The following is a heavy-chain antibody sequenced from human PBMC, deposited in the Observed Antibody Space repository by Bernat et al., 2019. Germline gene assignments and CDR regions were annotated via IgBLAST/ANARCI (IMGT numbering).Heavy chain of an antibody. D-gene: IGHD6-19*01. Sequence: QVQLQQWGAGLLKPSEILSLTCAVYGGSFRGYYWSWIRQPPGKGLEWIGEINHSGSTNYNPSLKSRVTISVDTSKNQFSRKLSSVTAADTAVYYCARSRVAVAIWGQGTMVTVSS. V-gene: IGHV4-34*01. J-gene: IGHJ3*02. CDR1: GGSFRGYY. CDR3: ARSRVAVAI. CDR2: INHSGST.